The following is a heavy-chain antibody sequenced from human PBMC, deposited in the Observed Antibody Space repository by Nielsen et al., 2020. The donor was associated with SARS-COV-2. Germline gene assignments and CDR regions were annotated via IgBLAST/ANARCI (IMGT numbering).Heavy chain of an antibody. V-gene: IGHV3-23*01. CDR2: ISGSDDST. D-gene: IGHD2-2*01. CDR3: AKDKYQLLNYGMDV. CDR1: GFTFSTYA. J-gene: IGHJ6*02. Sequence: GESLKISCVAFGFTFSTYAMSWVRQAPGKGLEWVSAISGSDDSTYYTDSVKGRFTISRDNSKNTVYLQMNSLRAEDTAVYYCAKDKYQLLNYGMDVWGQGTTVTVSS.